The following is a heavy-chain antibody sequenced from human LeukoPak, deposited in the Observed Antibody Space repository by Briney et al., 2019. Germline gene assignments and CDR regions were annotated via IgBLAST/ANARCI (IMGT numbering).Heavy chain of an antibody. Sequence: SETLSLTCTVSGGSISSSSYYWGWIRQPPGKGLEWIGSIYHSGSTYYNPSLKSRVTISVDTSKNQFSLKLSSVTAADTAVYYCARDPILLWFGELDGFDIWGQGTMVTVSS. V-gene: IGHV4-39*07. D-gene: IGHD3-10*01. CDR3: ARDPILLWFGELDGFDI. CDR1: GGSISSSSYY. J-gene: IGHJ3*02. CDR2: IYHSGST.